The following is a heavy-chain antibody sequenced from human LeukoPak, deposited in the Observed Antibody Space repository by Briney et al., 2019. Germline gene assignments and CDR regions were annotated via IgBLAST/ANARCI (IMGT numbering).Heavy chain of an antibody. CDR3: ARTPNNWNYHSDY. J-gene: IGHJ4*02. V-gene: IGHV5-51*01. D-gene: IGHD1-7*01. Sequence: GESLKISCKGSGYSFTSYWIGWVRQLPGKGLEWMGIIYPGDSDTRYSPSFQGQVTISADKSISTAYLQWSSLKATDTAMYYCARTPNNWNYHSDYWGQGTLVTVSS. CDR2: IYPGDSDT. CDR1: GYSFTSYW.